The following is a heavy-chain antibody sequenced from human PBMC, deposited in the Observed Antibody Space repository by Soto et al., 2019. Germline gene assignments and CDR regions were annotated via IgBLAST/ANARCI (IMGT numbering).Heavy chain of an antibody. Sequence: PGESLKISCKGSGYSFTSYWIGWVRQMPGKGLEWMGIIYPGDSDTRYSPSFQGQVTISADKSISTAYLQWSSLKASDTAMYYCARGGEDGIAAAGIWNAFDIRGQGTMVTVSS. D-gene: IGHD6-13*01. CDR2: IYPGDSDT. V-gene: IGHV5-51*01. CDR3: ARGGEDGIAAAGIWNAFDI. CDR1: GYSFTSYW. J-gene: IGHJ3*02.